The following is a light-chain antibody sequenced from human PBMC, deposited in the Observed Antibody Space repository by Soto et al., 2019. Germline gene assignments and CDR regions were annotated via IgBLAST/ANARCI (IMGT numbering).Light chain of an antibody. CDR1: QSVSRY. J-gene: IGKJ4*01. CDR2: DAS. CDR3: QQPTLT. V-gene: IGKV3-11*01. Sequence: EIVLTQSPGTLSLSPGERATLSCRASQSVSRYLAWYQQKPGQAPRLLIYDASHRATGIPARFSGSGSGTDFTLTISSLEPEDSAIYYCQQPTLTFGGGTKVDIK.